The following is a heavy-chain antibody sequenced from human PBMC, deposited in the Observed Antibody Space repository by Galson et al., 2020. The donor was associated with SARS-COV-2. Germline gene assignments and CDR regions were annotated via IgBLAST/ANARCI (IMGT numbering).Heavy chain of an antibody. V-gene: IGHV3-33*01. J-gene: IGHJ4*02. Sequence: GESLKISCAASGFTFSIYGMHWVRQAPGKGLEWMAVIWYDGSNKYYADSVKGRFTISRDNSKNTLYLQMNSLRAEDTAVYYCARDGVPSPTVTYFDYWGQGTQVTVSS. CDR3: ARDGVPSPTVTYFDY. CDR1: GFTFSIYG. D-gene: IGHD4-17*01. CDR2: IWYDGSNK.